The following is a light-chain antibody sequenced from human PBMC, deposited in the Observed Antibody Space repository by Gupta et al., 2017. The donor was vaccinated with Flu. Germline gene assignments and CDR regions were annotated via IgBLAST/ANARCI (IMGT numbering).Light chain of an antibody. CDR2: WAS. Sequence: DIVMTQSPDSMAESLGERATINCKSSQSVLYSSNNKNNLAWYQQKPGQPPKLLIYWASTRESGVPDRFRGSGFGTDFTLTISSLQAEDVAVYYCQQYDSTPYTFGQGTKLEIK. V-gene: IGKV4-1*01. J-gene: IGKJ2*01. CDR1: QSVLYSSNNKNN. CDR3: QQYDSTPYT.